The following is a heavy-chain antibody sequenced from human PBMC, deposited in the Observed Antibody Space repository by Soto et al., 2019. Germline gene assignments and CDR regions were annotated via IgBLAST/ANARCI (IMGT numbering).Heavy chain of an antibody. V-gene: IGHV1-46*01. CDR1: GYTFTNFG. CDR3: ARAPVGAAAGIYYYGMDV. D-gene: IGHD6-13*01. J-gene: IGHJ6*02. CDR2: INPSGGST. Sequence: ASVKVSCKASGYTFTNFGISWVRQAPGQGLEWMGIINPSGGSTSYAQKFQGRVTMTRDTSTSTVYMELSSLRSEDTAVYYCARAPVGAAAGIYYYGMDVWGQGTTVTVSS.